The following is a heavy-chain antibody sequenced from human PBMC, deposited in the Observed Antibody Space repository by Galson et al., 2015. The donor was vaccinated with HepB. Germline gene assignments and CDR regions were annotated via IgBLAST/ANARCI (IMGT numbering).Heavy chain of an antibody. CDR1: GFTFSSYG. J-gene: IGHJ6*02. D-gene: IGHD3-3*01. Sequence: SLRLSCAASGFTFSSYGMHWVRQAPGKGLEWVAVIWYDGSNKYYADSVKGRFTISRDNSKNTLYLQMNSLRAEDAAVYYCARDGFTEPIFGVKAYNGMDVWGQGTTVTVSS. V-gene: IGHV3-33*01. CDR3: ARDGFTEPIFGVKAYNGMDV. CDR2: IWYDGSNK.